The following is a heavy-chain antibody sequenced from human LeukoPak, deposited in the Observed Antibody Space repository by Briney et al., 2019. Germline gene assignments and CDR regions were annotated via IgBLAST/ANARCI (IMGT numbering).Heavy chain of an antibody. J-gene: IGHJ3*02. Sequence: SETLSLTCAVYGGSFSGYYWSWIRQPPGKGLEWIGEINHSGSTNYNPSLKSRVTISVDTSKNQFSLKLSSVTAADTAVYYCARAPVVVTAPXGXFDIWGQGTMVTVSS. CDR3: ARAPVVVTAPXGXFDI. CDR1: GGSFSGYY. CDR2: INHSGST. D-gene: IGHD2-21*02. V-gene: IGHV4-34*01.